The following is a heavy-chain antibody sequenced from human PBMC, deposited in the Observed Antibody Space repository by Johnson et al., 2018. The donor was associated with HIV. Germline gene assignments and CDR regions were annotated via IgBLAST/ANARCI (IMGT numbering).Heavy chain of an antibody. CDR1: GFNFSNYG. V-gene: IGHV3-49*04. CDR2: IRSKPYGGTT. J-gene: IGHJ3*01. D-gene: IGHD7-27*01. CDR3: VRDFGHWDDAFGF. Sequence: EVQLVESGGGVVQPGRSLRLSCAASGFNFSNYGMYWVRQAPGKGLEWVGFIRSKPYGGTTEYAASVKGRFSISRDHSKTIAYLQMNSLRVEDTAMYYCVRDFGHWDDAFGFWGRGTKVTVSS.